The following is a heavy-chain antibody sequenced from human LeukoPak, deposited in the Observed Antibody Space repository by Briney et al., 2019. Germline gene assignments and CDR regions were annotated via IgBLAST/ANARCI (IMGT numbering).Heavy chain of an antibody. CDR3: AKKGSGANNYYYYYMDV. CDR1: GFAFNDYG. Sequence: PGGSLRLSCAGSGFAFNDYGMSWVSQAPGKGLKWVAFIRHDGTNKFYADSVKGRFTISRDNSRNTLFLQMDSLRAEDTAVYYCAKKGSGANNYYYYYMDVWGKGTTVTISS. D-gene: IGHD1-26*01. CDR2: IRHDGTNK. J-gene: IGHJ6*03. V-gene: IGHV3-30*02.